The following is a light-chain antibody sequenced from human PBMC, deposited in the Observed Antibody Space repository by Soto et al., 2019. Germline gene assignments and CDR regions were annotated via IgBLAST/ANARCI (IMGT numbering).Light chain of an antibody. CDR3: CSYAGSSTFGVV. J-gene: IGLJ2*01. CDR1: SSDVGSYNL. CDR2: EGS. V-gene: IGLV2-23*03. Sequence: QSALTQPASVSGSPGQSITISCTGTSSDVGSYNLVSWYQQHPGKAPKLMIYEGSKRPSGVSNRFSGSKSGNTASLTISGLQAEDEADYYCCSYAGSSTFGVVFGGGTKPTVL.